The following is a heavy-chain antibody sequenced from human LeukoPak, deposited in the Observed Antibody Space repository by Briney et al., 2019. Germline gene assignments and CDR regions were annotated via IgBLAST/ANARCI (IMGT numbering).Heavy chain of an antibody. D-gene: IGHD7-27*01. J-gene: IGHJ4*02. CDR2: ISRSSSYI. CDR3: ARGPLGITGPYYFYY. Sequence: GWSLRLSCAASGFTLSSYSMNWVRQAPGKGREWVSSISRSSSYIYYADSAKGRFTISRDNAKNSLYLQLNTPSSQHTTVYYCARGPLGITGPYYFYYWGEGNLVTLSS. V-gene: IGHV3-21*01. CDR1: GFTLSSYS.